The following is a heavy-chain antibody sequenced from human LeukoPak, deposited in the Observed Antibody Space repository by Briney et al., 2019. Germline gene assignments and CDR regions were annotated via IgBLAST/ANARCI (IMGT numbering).Heavy chain of an antibody. D-gene: IGHD3-22*01. J-gene: IGHJ4*02. CDR1: GFTFSSYEM. CDR3: ARIPAYYYDSSGNDY. Sequence: LRLSCAASGFTFSSYEMNWIRQPPGKALEWLARIDWDDDKYYSTSLKTRLTISKDTSKNQVVLTMTNMDPVDTATYYCARIPAYYYDSSGNDYWGQGTLVTVSS. V-gene: IGHV2-70*11. CDR2: IDWDDDK.